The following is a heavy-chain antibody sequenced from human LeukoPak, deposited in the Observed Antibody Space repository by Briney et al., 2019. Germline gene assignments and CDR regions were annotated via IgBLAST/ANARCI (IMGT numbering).Heavy chain of an antibody. J-gene: IGHJ4*02. CDR2: INPSVGST. CDR3: ARAPVDPPFPYYFDY. D-gene: IGHD5-24*01. CDR1: GPTFTSYY. V-gene: IGHV1-46*01. Sequence: ASVKLSCKTFGPTFTSYYLHWVRQAPGQGLERMGIINPSVGSTTYAQRFQGRVTVTSDTSTNTVYMEVRSLRSEDTAVYYCARAPVDPPFPYYFDYWGQGTLVAVSS.